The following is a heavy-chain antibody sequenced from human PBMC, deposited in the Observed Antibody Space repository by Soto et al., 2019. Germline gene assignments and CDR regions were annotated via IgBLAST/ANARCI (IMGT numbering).Heavy chain of an antibody. CDR1: GFTFSSYA. CDR2: ISGSGGST. CDR3: AKDNYGSGSYYKPGDY. V-gene: IGHV3-23*01. Sequence: EVQLLESGGGLVQPEGSLRLSCAASGFTFSSYAMSWVRQAPGKGLEWVSAISGSGGSTYYADSVKGRFTISRDNSKNTLYLQMNSLRAEDTAVYYCAKDNYGSGSYYKPGDYWGQGTLVTVSS. D-gene: IGHD3-10*01. J-gene: IGHJ4*02.